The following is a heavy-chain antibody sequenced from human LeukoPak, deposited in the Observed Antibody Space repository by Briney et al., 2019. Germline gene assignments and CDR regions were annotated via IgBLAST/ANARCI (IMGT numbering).Heavy chain of an antibody. D-gene: IGHD3-3*01. J-gene: IGHJ5*02. CDR1: HYSISSGYY. CDR2: IYHSGST. V-gene: IGHV4-38-2*02. CDR3: ARVPHGETIFGVVLYWFDP. Sequence: SETLSLTCTVSHYSISSGYYWGWIRQPPEKGLEWIGSIYHSGSTFYNPTLKSRVTISVDTSKNQFSLKLNSVTAADTAVYYCARVPHGETIFGVVLYWFDPWGEGTLVTVFS.